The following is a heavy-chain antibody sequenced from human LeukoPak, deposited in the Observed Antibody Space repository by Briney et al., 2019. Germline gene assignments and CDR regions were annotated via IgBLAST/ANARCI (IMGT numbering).Heavy chain of an antibody. Sequence: PGGSLRLACAASGFIFSDFGMHWVGQAPGKGLEGVAFIEYDGSNTYYADSVKGRSTISRDDSKNTVYLQMNSLRAEDTAVYYCAKDGLRGAFDIWGQGTMVTVSS. V-gene: IGHV3-30*02. CDR3: AKDGLRGAFDI. J-gene: IGHJ3*02. D-gene: IGHD3-10*01. CDR2: IEYDGSNT. CDR1: GFIFSDFG.